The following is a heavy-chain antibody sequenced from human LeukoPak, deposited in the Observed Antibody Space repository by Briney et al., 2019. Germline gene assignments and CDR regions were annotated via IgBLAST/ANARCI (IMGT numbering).Heavy chain of an antibody. CDR2: IESDGST. CDR3: AKDGRDYYNSGSYFDY. Sequence: PGGSLRLSCAASGFTFSSYWMHWVRQTPGKGLMWVSRIESDGSTIYADSVKGRFTISRDNSKNTLYLQLNSLRAEDSAVYYCAKDGRDYYNSGSYFDYWGQGTLVTVSS. J-gene: IGHJ4*02. CDR1: GFTFSSYW. D-gene: IGHD3-10*01. V-gene: IGHV3-74*01.